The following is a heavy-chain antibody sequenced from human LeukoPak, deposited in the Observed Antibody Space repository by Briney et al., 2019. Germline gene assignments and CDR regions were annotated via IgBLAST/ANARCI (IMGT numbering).Heavy chain of an antibody. CDR2: IDNAGSIT. V-gene: IGHV3-74*03. D-gene: IGHD5-24*01. CDR3: ARDWVYKIDY. Sequence: PGGSLRLSCAASGFTFSNYWIHWVRQAPGKGLVWVSRIDNAGSITTYADSVKGRFTISRDNAENTLYLQMNSLRVEDTAVYYCARDWVYKIDYWGRGTLVTVSS. CDR1: GFTFSNYW. J-gene: IGHJ4*02.